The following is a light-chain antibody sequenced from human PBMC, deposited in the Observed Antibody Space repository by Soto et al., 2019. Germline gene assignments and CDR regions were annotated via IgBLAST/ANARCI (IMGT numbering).Light chain of an antibody. CDR1: SSDVGAYNF. CDR3: SSFAGISTV. CDR2: EVS. V-gene: IGLV2-8*01. J-gene: IGLJ1*01. Sequence: QSALTQPPSASGSPGQSVTIFCTGTSSDVGAYNFVSWYQQHPGKAPKLMIYEVSNRPSGVPDRFSGSKSGNTASLTVSGLQAEDEADYYCSSFAGISTVFGTGTKVTVL.